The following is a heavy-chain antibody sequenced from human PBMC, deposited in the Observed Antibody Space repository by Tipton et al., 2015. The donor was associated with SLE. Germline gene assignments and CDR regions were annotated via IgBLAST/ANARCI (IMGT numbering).Heavy chain of an antibody. CDR3: ARDQGYGDYAQFDY. CDR1: GGSISSYY. Sequence: GLVKPSETLSLTCTVSGGSISSYYWSWIRQPPGKGLEWIGYIYYSGSTNYNPSLKSRVTISVDTSKNQFSLKLSSVTAADTAVYYCARDQGYGDYAQFDYWGQGTLVTVSS. D-gene: IGHD4-17*01. V-gene: IGHV4-59*01. J-gene: IGHJ4*02. CDR2: IYYSGST.